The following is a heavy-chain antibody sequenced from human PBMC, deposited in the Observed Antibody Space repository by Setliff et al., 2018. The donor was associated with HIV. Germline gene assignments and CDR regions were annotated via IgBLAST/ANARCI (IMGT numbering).Heavy chain of an antibody. J-gene: IGHJ4*02. CDR3: TTTMVRGVIIRPQFFDY. CDR2: IRSKAYGGTT. V-gene: IGHV3-49*04. D-gene: IGHD3-10*01. CDR1: GFTFGDHA. Sequence: GGSLRLSCTASGFTFGDHAMSWVRQAPGRGLEWVGFIRSKAYGGTTEYAASVKGRFTISRDDSKSIAYLQMNSLKTEDTAVYYCTTTMVRGVIIRPQFFDYWGQGTLVTVSS.